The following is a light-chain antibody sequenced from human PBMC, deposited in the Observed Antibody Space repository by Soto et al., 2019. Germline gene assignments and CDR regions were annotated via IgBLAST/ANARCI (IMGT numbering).Light chain of an antibody. CDR1: QSISSW. V-gene: IGKV1-5*01. CDR3: QXYNSYFTWT. CDR2: DAS. Sequence: DIQMTQSPSTLSASVGDRVTITCRASQSISSWLAWYQQKPGKAPKLLIYDASSLESGVPSRFSGSGSGTKFTLTISSLQPDDFATYYCQXYNSYFTWTFGQGTKV. J-gene: IGKJ1*01.